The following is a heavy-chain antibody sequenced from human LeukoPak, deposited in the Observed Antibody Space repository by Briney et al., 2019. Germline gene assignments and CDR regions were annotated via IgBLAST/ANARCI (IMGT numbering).Heavy chain of an antibody. D-gene: IGHD3-22*01. Sequence: SETLSLTCTVSGGSISSHYWSWIRQPPGKGLEWIGYIYYSGSTNYNPSLKSRVTMSVDTSKNQFSLKLSSVTAADTAVYYCARAPHKGNVDDDSSGYYLYFDYWGQGTLVTVSS. CDR3: ARAPHKGNVDDDSSGYYLYFDY. J-gene: IGHJ4*02. V-gene: IGHV4-59*11. CDR2: IYYSGST. CDR1: GGSISSHY.